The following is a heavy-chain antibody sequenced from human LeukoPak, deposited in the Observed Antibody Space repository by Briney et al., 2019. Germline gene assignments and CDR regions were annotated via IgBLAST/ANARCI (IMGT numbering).Heavy chain of an antibody. CDR1: GGSISSSSYY. V-gene: IGHV4-39*07. CDR2: IYYSGST. Sequence: SETLSLTCTVSGGSISSSSYYWGWIRQPPGKGLEWIGSIYYSGSTYYNPSLKSRVTISVDTSKNQFSLRLSSVTAADTAVYYCARDRDYFDYWGQGTLVTVSS. J-gene: IGHJ4*02. CDR3: ARDRDYFDY.